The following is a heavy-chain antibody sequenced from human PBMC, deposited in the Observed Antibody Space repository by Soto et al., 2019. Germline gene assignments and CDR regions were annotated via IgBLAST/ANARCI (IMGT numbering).Heavy chain of an antibody. V-gene: IGHV1-8*01. D-gene: IGHD6-6*01. CDR1: GYTFTSYD. CDR3: ARGRVRYSSSNSFDP. J-gene: IGHJ5*02. CDR2: MNPDSGHT. Sequence: QVQLVQSGAEVKKPGASVKVSCKASGYTFTSYDINWVRQATGQGPEWMGWMNPDSGHTGYARKFRDRISMTRNTSIPTAYMELTSLRSDDTAIYYCARGRVRYSSSNSFDPWGRGTMVTVSS.